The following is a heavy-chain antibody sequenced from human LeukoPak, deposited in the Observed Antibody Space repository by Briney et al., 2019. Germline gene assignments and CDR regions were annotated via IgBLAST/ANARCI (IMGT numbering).Heavy chain of an antibody. CDR2: IYYSGST. CDR1: GGSVSSGSYY. D-gene: IGHD4-17*01. Sequence: SETLSLTCTVSGGSVSSGSYYWSWIRQPPGKGLEWIGYIYYSGSTYYNPSLKSRVTISVDTSKNQFSLKLSSVTAADTAVYYCARGYGDYGLHYYYYGMDVWGQGTTVTVSS. CDR3: ARGYGDYGLHYYYYGMDV. J-gene: IGHJ6*02. V-gene: IGHV4-61*01.